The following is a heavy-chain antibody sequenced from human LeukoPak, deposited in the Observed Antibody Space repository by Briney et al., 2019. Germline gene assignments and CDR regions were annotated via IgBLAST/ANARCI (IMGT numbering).Heavy chain of an antibody. D-gene: IGHD6-13*01. CDR3: ARRDSGWYGGDFAY. J-gene: IGHJ4*02. V-gene: IGHV4-39*07. CDR2: INHSGST. CDR1: GGFISSSSYY. Sequence: SETLSLTCTVSGGFISSSSYYWSWIRQPPGKGLEWIGQINHSGSTDYNPSLKSRVTMSVDTSKNQFSLRLSSLTAADTAVYYCARRDSGWYGGDFAYWGQGTLVTVSS.